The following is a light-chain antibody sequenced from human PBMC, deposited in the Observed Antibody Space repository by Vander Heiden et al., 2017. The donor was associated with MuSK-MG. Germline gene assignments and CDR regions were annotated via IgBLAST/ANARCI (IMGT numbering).Light chain of an antibody. CDR2: LGS. V-gene: IGKV2-28*01. CDR1: QGLLHSNIYNY. CDR3: MQDHNLPIT. J-gene: IGKJ5*01. Sequence: DIEMTQSPLSLPVTPGEPASITCRASQGLLHSNIYNYLNWYQQKPGQSPKLLIYLGSNRASGVPDRFSGSGSGTDFTLTISSVQAEDVGIYYCMQDHNLPITFGQGTRLEIK.